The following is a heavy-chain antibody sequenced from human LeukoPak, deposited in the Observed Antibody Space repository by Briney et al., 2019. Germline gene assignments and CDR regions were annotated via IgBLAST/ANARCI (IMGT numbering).Heavy chain of an antibody. CDR2: ISGSGGST. Sequence: GGSLRLSCAASGFTLSSYAMSWVRQAPGKGLEWVSAISGSGGSTYYADSVKGRFTISRDNSKNTLYLQMNSLRAEDTAVYYCAKDRGIVGATTDFDYWGQGTLVTVSS. CDR1: GFTLSSYA. CDR3: AKDRGIVGATTDFDY. D-gene: IGHD1-26*01. V-gene: IGHV3-23*01. J-gene: IGHJ4*02.